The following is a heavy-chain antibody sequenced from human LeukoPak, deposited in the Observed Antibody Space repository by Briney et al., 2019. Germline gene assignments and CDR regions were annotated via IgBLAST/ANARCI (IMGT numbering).Heavy chain of an antibody. CDR3: ARGFRNGPFDC. V-gene: IGHV3-20*04. D-gene: IGHD2-8*01. J-gene: IGHJ4*02. Sequence: TGGSLRLSCEASGFTFDDYGMSWVRQPPGKGLEWVSGINRNGGSTDYADSVKGRFTISRDNAKNSHFLQMNSLRVEVTALYYCARGFRNGPFDCWGQGTLVTVSS. CDR1: GFTFDDYG. CDR2: INRNGGST.